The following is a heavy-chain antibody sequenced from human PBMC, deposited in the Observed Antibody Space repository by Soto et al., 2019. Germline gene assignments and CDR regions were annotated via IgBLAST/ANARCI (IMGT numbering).Heavy chain of an antibody. D-gene: IGHD3-22*01. CDR2: ISYDVTKE. Sequence: LRLSFPASGFTLSTYGMHWFRQAPGKGLECLAAISYDVTKEYYADSVKGRFTISRDNAKNSLYLQMNSLRAEDTAVYYCARERGYYYDSSGYYRDAFDIWGQGTMVTVSS. CDR3: ARERGYYYDSSGYYRDAFDI. CDR1: GFTLSTYG. V-gene: IGHV3-30*03. J-gene: IGHJ3*02.